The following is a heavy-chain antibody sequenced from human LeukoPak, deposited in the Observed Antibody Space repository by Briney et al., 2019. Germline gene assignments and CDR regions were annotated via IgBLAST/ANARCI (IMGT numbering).Heavy chain of an antibody. V-gene: IGHV3-74*01. Sequence: PGGSLRLSCAASGFTFSNYWMHWVRQAPGEGLVWVSRINSDGSTTDYADSVKGRFTVSRDNAKNTLSLQMSSLRDEDTAVYYCARALTGTFDYWGQGTLVTVSS. CDR2: INSDGSTT. CDR3: ARALTGTFDY. J-gene: IGHJ4*02. D-gene: IGHD1-1*01. CDR1: GFTFSNYW.